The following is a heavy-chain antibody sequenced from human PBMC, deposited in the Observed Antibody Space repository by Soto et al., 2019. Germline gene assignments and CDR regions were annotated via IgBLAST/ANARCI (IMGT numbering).Heavy chain of an antibody. CDR2: IDPSDSQT. J-gene: IGHJ4*02. V-gene: IGHV5-10-1*01. CDR3: ARQIYDSDTGPNFQYYFNS. Sequence: GESLKISCKGSGYSFAGYWITWVRQKPGKGLEWMGRIDPSDSQTYYSPSFRGHVTISVTKSITTVFLQWSSLRASDTAMYYCARQIYDSDTGPNFQYYFNSWGQGTPVTV. CDR1: GYSFAGYW. D-gene: IGHD3-22*01.